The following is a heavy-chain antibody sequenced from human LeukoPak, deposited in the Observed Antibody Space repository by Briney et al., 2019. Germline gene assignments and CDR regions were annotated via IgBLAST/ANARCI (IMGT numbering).Heavy chain of an antibody. V-gene: IGHV3-48*03. CDR2: ISSSGDTI. D-gene: IGHD3-10*01. Sequence: GGSLRLSCAASGFTFSYNEMNWVRQAPGKGLEWVSYISSSGDTIYYSDCVKGRFTISRDNAKNSLFLQMSSLGAEDTAVYYCAREVVRTGTSEFDYWGQGTLVPVSS. CDR1: GFTFSYNE. CDR3: AREVVRTGTSEFDY. J-gene: IGHJ4*02.